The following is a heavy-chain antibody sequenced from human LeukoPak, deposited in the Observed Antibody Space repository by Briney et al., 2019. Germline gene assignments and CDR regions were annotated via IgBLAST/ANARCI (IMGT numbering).Heavy chain of an antibody. Sequence: SETLSLTCTVSGGSISSYYWSWIRQPPGKGLEWIGYIYYSGSTNYNPSVKSRVTISVDTSKNQFSLKVRSVTAADTAVYYCARGPTISETGYFDYWGQGTLVTVSS. CDR1: GGSISSYY. CDR3: ARGPTISETGYFDY. J-gene: IGHJ4*03. V-gene: IGHV4-59*12. D-gene: IGHD1-1*01. CDR2: IYYSGST.